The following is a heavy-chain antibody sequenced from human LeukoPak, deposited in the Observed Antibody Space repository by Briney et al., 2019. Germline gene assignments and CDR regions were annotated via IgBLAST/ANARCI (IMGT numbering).Heavy chain of an antibody. J-gene: IGHJ5*02. D-gene: IGHD3-22*01. CDR1: GYSISSGYY. CDR2: IYHSGST. Sequence: PSETLSLTCAVSGYSISSGYYWGWIRQPPGKGLEWIGSIYHSGSTYYNPSLKSRVTISVDTSKNQFSLKLSSVTAADTAVYYCARHLADSSGYSWFDPWGQGTLVTVSS. V-gene: IGHV4-38-2*01. CDR3: ARHLADSSGYSWFDP.